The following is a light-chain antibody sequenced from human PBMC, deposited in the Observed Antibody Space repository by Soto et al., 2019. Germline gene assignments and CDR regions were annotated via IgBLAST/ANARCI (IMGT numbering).Light chain of an antibody. V-gene: IGKV3D-15*01. J-gene: IGKJ5*01. Sequence: EIVLTQSPGTLSLSPGERATLSCRASQSVSNNYLAWYQQKPGQAPRLLIYGASNRATGIPARFSGSGSGTEFTLTISSLQSEDFAVYYCQQYNNWPVFGQGTRLEIK. CDR1: QSVSNN. CDR3: QQYNNWPV. CDR2: GAS.